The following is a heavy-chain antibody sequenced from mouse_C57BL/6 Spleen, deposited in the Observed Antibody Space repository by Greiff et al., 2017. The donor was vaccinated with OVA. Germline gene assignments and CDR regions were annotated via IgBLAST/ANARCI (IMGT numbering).Heavy chain of an antibody. D-gene: IGHD1-1*01. J-gene: IGHJ3*01. CDR1: GFTFSNYW. V-gene: IGHV6-3*01. Sequence: DVMLVESGGGLVQPGGSMKLSCVASGFTFSNYWMNWVRQSPEKGLEWVAQIRLKSDNYATHYAESVKGRFTISRDDSKSSVYLQMNNLRAEDTGIYYCTEGGLLPLFAYWGQGTLVTVSA. CDR3: TEGGLLPLFAY. CDR2: IRLKSDNYAT.